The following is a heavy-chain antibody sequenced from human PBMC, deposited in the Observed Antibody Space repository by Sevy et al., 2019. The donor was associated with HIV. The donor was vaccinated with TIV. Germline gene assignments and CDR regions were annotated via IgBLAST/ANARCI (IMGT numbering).Heavy chain of an antibody. Sequence: GGSLRLSCAASEFTFSNYAMSWVRQAPGKGLEWVSTITSSGGRTYYADSVRGRFTISRDNSKHTLYLQMNSLRAEDTAVYYYATYYYDSSGYYSAGWFDPWGQGTLVTVSS. V-gene: IGHV3-23*01. J-gene: IGHJ5*02. CDR3: ATYYYDSSGYYSAGWFDP. CDR1: EFTFSNYA. D-gene: IGHD3-22*01. CDR2: ITSSGGRT.